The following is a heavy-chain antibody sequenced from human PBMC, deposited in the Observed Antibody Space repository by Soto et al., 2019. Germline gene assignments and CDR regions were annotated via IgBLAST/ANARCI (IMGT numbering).Heavy chain of an antibody. D-gene: IGHD3-10*01. Sequence: QVQLQESGPGLVMPSQTLSLTCTVSGGSISSGNHYWNWIRQHPGKGLEWIGYIYYSGSTYHNPFLKSGVTISVDTSTNHFSLKLTSVTAADTAVYYCARGFTYFYGSGSYSPAIWFDPWCQGTLVTVSS. CDR3: ARGFTYFYGSGSYSPAIWFDP. J-gene: IGHJ5*02. CDR2: IYYSGST. V-gene: IGHV4-31*03. CDR1: GGSISSGNHY.